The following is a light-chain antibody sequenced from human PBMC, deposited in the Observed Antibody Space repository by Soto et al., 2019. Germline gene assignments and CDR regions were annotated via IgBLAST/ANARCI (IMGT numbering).Light chain of an antibody. CDR2: DVS. CDR1: SSDVGGYNY. Sequence: QSALTQPASVSGSPGQSITISCTGTSSDVGGYNYVSWYQQHPGKAPKLMIYDVSNRPSGVSNRFSGSKSGNTASLTISGLQAEDEAVDDCSSYTSSSMVFGGETKLTVL. V-gene: IGLV2-14*01. J-gene: IGLJ2*01. CDR3: SSYTSSSMV.